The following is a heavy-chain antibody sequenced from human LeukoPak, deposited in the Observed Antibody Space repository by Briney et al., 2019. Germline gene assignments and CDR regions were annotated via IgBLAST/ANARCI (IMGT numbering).Heavy chain of an antibody. CDR1: GYTFSTYD. CDR3: ARVRYYGPGIYYRGLAY. Sequence: ASVKVSCKASGYTFSTYDINWVRQATGQGLEWMGWMNPNSGNTGYAQKFQGRVTMTRNTSISTAYMELSGLRSEDTAVHYCARVRYYGPGIYYRGLAYWGQGSLVTVSS. V-gene: IGHV1-8*01. J-gene: IGHJ4*02. CDR2: MNPNSGNT. D-gene: IGHD3-10*01.